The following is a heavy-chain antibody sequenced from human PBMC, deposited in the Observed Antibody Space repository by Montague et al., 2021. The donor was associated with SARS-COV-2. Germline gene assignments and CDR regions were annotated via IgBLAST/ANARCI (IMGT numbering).Heavy chain of an antibody. CDR3: VRDTGSAQAGFDA. J-gene: IGHJ4*02. V-gene: IGHV6-1*01. Sequence: CAISGDSVCVVDPTWSSEEHTPALHLQLLFVTRYRSEWTNDYAPSVEGRIIIDPDTSKNQFFLHLRSVTPEDTGVYYCVRDTGSAQAGFDAWGQGTLVTVA. D-gene: IGHD4-17*01. CDR1: GDSVCVVDPT. CDR2: TRYRSEWTN.